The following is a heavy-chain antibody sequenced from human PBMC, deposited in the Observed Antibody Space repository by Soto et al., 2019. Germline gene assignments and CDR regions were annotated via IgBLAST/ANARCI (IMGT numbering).Heavy chain of an antibody. V-gene: IGHV3-23*01. J-gene: IGHJ3*02. CDR1: GFICSSYD. Sequence: VGSLRLSCAASGFICSSYDMSWVRQAPGKALEWVSTILVSDSTHYDDSVRGRFTISRDRSKNTVYLQMNSLTAGDTAVYYCAKATETGGGAFDISGQGTMVTVSS. CDR3: AKATETGGGAFDI. CDR2: ILVSDST. D-gene: IGHD2-8*02.